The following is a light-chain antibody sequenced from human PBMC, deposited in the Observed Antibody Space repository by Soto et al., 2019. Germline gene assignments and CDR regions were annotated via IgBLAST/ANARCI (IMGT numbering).Light chain of an antibody. J-gene: IGKJ1*01. CDR1: QSVSSN. V-gene: IGKV3-15*01. Sequence: IVMTQSPATLSVSPGERATLSCRASQSVSSNLAWYQQKPGQAPRLLIYGASTRATGIPARFSGSGSGTEFTLTISSLQSEDFAVYCCQQYNNWPPWTFGQGTKV. CDR2: GAS. CDR3: QQYNNWPPWT.